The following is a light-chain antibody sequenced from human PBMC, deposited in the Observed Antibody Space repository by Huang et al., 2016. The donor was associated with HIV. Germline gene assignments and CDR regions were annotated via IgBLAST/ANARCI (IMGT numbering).Light chain of an antibody. CDR1: QGISNT. V-gene: IGKV1D-13*01. J-gene: IGKJ4*01. CDR3: QQFNHYPLT. Sequence: QLTQSPSSLSASVGDRVTITCRASQGISNTLAWYQQKPGKAPKHLIYDSSSLQTGAPSRFSGSGSGTDFTLTISSLQPEDCATYYCQQFNHYPLTFGGGTKVEIE. CDR2: DSS.